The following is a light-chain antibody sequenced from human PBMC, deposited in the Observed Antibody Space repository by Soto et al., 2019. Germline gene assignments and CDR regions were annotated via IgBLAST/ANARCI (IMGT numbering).Light chain of an antibody. Sequence: EAELTQSPGTLSLTPGERATLSCRASQNVRNNYIGWYQQKPGQAPRLLIYGASIRATGIPDRFSGSGSGTDFTLTIIRLEPEDFAVYYCQQFSSYPLTFGGGSKVDIK. J-gene: IGKJ4*01. CDR2: GAS. V-gene: IGKV3-20*01. CDR3: QQFSSYPLT. CDR1: QNVRNNY.